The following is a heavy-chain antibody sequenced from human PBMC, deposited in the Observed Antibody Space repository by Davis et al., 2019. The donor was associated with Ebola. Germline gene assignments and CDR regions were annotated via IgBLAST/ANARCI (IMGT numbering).Heavy chain of an antibody. J-gene: IGHJ4*02. CDR1: GFTFSSYS. Sequence: GGSLRLSCEASGFTFSSYSMNWVRQAPGKGLEWVSYISSSSSTIYYADSVKGRFTISRDNAKNSLYLQMNSLRDEDTAVYYCARDRDSSGWYLGSLDYWGQGTLVTVSS. D-gene: IGHD6-19*01. CDR3: ARDRDSSGWYLGSLDY. V-gene: IGHV3-48*02. CDR2: ISSSSSTI.